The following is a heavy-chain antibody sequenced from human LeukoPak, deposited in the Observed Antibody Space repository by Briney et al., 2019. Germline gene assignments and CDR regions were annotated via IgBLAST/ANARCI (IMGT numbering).Heavy chain of an antibody. Sequence: GGSLRLSCAASGFTFSNYAMGWVRQAPGKGLEWVSDISGDGGSTSYADSVKGRFAISRDNSRNTLYLQMNSLRAEDTAVYYCATDRDADYDIMIGYSSFEYWGRGSPVTVSS. J-gene: IGHJ4*02. CDR2: ISGDGGST. V-gene: IGHV3-23*01. D-gene: IGHD3-9*01. CDR3: ATDRDADYDIMIGYSSFEY. CDR1: GFTFSNYA.